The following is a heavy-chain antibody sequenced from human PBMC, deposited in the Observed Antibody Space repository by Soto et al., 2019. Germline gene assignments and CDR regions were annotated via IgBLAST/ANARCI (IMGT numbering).Heavy chain of an antibody. CDR1: GYTFSIYG. CDR2: TRPNNANT. J-gene: IGHJ4*02. CDR3: AKVKTWTYFDY. Sequence: ASVKVSCKASGYTFSIYGINWVRQAPGQGLEWMGWTRPNNANTKYAQNLQGRVTMTTDTSTSTAYMELNSLRAEDTAVYYCAKVKTWTYFDYWGQGTLVTVSS. V-gene: IGHV1-18*01. D-gene: IGHD5-12*01.